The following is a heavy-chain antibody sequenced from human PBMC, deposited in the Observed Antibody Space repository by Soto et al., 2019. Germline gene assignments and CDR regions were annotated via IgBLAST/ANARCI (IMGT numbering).Heavy chain of an antibody. CDR1: GFSFSSYG. Sequence: GGSLSLSCEASGFSFSSYGMSLVLLSPEKGLEWVSSISYSDGATYYADSVKGRFTISRDNSKNTLFLQMNSLRVEDTAIYYCAKLVDYWGQGTLVTVSS. D-gene: IGHD2-8*02. CDR3: AKLVDY. J-gene: IGHJ4*02. CDR2: ISYSDGAT. V-gene: IGHV3-23*01.